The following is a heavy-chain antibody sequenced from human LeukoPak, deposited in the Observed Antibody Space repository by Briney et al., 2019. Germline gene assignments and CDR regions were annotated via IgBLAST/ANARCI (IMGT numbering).Heavy chain of an antibody. CDR3: ARGYSSGWPWEPDAFDI. D-gene: IGHD6-19*01. V-gene: IGHV3-7*01. J-gene: IGHJ3*02. Sequence: GSLRLSCAASGFTFSTYWMSWVRRAPGKGLEWVANIRKDESVKHYVDSVKGRFTISRDNAKNLLYLQMNSLRVEDTAVYFCARGYSSGWPWEPDAFDIWGQGTMVTVSS. CDR1: GFTFSTYW. CDR2: IRKDESVK.